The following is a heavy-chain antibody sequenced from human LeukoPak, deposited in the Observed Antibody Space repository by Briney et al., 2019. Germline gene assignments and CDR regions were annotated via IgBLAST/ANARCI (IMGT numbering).Heavy chain of an antibody. CDR2: ISSSGSTI. Sequence: WGSLRLSGAASGFTFGSYEMNWVRQAPGKGLEWVSYISSSGSTIYYADSVKGRFTISRDNAKNSLYLQMNSLRAEDTAVYCCARGLPGRVYWGEGTLVTVSS. D-gene: IGHD3/OR15-3a*01. CDR3: ARGLPGRVY. V-gene: IGHV3-48*03. CDR1: GFTFGSYE. J-gene: IGHJ4*02.